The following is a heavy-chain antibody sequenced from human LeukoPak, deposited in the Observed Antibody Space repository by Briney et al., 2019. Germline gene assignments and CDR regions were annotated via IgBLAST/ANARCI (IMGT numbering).Heavy chain of an antibody. V-gene: IGHV3-11*06. J-gene: IGHJ5*01. CDR3: VAGNGRDS. CDR2: ISSSSSGYT. CDR1: GFTFSDYY. Sequence: PGGSPRLSCAASGFTFSDYYMSWIRQAPGKGLEWVSYISSSSSGYTKYADSVKGRFTTSRDNAKNSLYLQMNSLRAEDMAVYYCVAGNGRDSWGQGTLVTVSS. D-gene: IGHD1-14*01.